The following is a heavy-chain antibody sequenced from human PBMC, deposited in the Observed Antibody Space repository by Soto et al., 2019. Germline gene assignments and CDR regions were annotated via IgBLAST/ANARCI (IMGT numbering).Heavy chain of an antibody. V-gene: IGHV4-39*07. J-gene: IGHJ5*02. CDR3: ARDLGDLSSENYREGFDP. CDR2: VFYTGTT. D-gene: IGHD1-26*01. Sequence: SETLSLTCTVSGGSISSTTHHWVWVRQPPGKGLEWIASVFYTGTTYYTPSLKSRVIISVDTSKNQFSLKLSSVTAADTAVYYCARDLGDLSSENYREGFDPWGQGTLVTVSS. CDR1: GGSISSTTHH.